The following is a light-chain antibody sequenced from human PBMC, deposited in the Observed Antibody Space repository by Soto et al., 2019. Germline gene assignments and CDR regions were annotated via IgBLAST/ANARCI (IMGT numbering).Light chain of an antibody. V-gene: IGKV1D-12*01. CDR2: AAS. J-gene: IGKJ5*01. CDR1: QDISRW. Sequence: DIQLTQSPSSVSASVGDSVTITCRASQDISRWLAWYQQKPGKAPKLLIYAASSMETGDPSKFSGSGSGTEFTLTISSLQPEDFATFYCQQGNNFPVPFGQGTRLE. CDR3: QQGNNFPVP.